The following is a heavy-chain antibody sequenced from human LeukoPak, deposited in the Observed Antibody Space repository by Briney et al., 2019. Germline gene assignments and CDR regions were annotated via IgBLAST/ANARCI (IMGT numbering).Heavy chain of an antibody. V-gene: IGHV3-11*01. CDR3: ARTANRGYSYGLDY. CDR2: ISSSGSTI. Sequence: PGGSLRLYCAASGFTFSDYYMSWIRQAPGKGLEWVSYISSSGSTIYYADSVKGRFTISRDNAKNSLYLQMNSLRAEDTAVYYCARTANRGYSYGLDYWGQGTLVTVSS. CDR1: GFTFSDYY. D-gene: IGHD5-18*01. J-gene: IGHJ4*02.